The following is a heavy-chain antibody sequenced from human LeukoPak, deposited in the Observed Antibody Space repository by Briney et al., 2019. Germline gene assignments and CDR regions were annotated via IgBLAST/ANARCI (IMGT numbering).Heavy chain of an antibody. CDR1: GYTFTSYG. V-gene: IGHV1-18*01. J-gene: IGHJ6*03. CDR3: ARGTNDYSNYEGASYYYYMDV. D-gene: IGHD4-11*01. CDR2: ISAYNGNT. Sequence: ASVKVSCKASGYTFTSYGISWVRQAPGQGLEWMGWISAYNGNTNYAQKLQGRVTMTTDTSTSTAYMELRSLRSDDTAVYYCARGTNDYSNYEGASYYYYMDVWGKGTTVTVSS.